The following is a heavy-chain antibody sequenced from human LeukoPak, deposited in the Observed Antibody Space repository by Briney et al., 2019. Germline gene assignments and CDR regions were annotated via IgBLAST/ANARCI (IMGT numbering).Heavy chain of an antibody. Sequence: SETLSLTCAVYGGSFSGYYWSWIRQPPGKGLEWIGEINHSGSTNYNPSLKSRVTISVDTSKNQFSLKLSSVTAADTAVYYCASWYGDQYNWFDPWGQGTLVTVSS. CDR2: INHSGST. CDR1: GGSFSGYY. J-gene: IGHJ5*02. V-gene: IGHV4-34*01. CDR3: ASWYGDQYNWFDP. D-gene: IGHD7-27*01.